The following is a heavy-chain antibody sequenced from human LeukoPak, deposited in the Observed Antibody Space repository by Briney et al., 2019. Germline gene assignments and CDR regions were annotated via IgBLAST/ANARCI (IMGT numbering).Heavy chain of an antibody. CDR1: GFNFMQYG. J-gene: IGHJ4*02. CDR2: IHPSGINT. D-gene: IGHD2-2*01. CDR3: ARDPSTLLPTDDS. V-gene: IGHV3-23*05. Sequence: GGSLRLSCVGSGFNFMQYGMMWVRQAPGKGLEWVSTIHPSGINTHHADSVKGRFTISRDNSKNTLCLQMNSLRVEDTAIYYCARDPSTLLPTDDSWGQGTLVAVSS.